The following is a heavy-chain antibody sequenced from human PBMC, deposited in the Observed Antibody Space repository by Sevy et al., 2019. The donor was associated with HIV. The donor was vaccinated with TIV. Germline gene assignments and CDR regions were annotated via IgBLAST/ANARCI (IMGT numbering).Heavy chain of an antibody. J-gene: IGHJ4*02. Sequence: SETLSLTCTVNGGSISSYYWSWIRQSAGKGLEWIGHIYTSGSTNYNPSLKSRVTMSVDTSKNQFSLNLRSVTAADTAVYYCARRGNLGGGDYFDYWGQGTLVTVSS. D-gene: IGHD1-26*01. CDR3: ARRGNLGGGDYFDY. V-gene: IGHV4-4*07. CDR1: GGSISSYY. CDR2: IYTSGST.